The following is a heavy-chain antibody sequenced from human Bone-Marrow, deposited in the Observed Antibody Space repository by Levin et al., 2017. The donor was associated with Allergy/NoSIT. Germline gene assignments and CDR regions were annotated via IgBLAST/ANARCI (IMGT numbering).Heavy chain of an antibody. D-gene: IGHD1-26*01. J-gene: IGHJ4*02. V-gene: IGHV3-11*01. CDR3: APAGRFEGATYDYSDY. CDR2: ISSSGSVI. Sequence: PGGSLRLSCEASGFVFSDYYMTWIRQAPGKGLESISYISSSGSVIYYANSVKGRFIISRDNAKSSLSLHISSLRAEDTAVYYGAPAGRFEGATYDYSDYWGQGTRVTVSS. CDR1: GFVFSDYY.